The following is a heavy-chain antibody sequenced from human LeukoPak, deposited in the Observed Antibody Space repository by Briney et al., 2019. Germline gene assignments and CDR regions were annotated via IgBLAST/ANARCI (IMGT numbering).Heavy chain of an antibody. D-gene: IGHD3-22*01. V-gene: IGHV3-30-3*01. J-gene: IGHJ4*02. CDR3: ARDRGSSGYYLFDY. CDR2: ISYDGSNK. Sequence: PGGSLRLSCAASGFTFSSYAMHWVRQAPGKGLEWVAVISYDGSNKYYADSVKGRFTISRDISKNTLYLQMNSLRAEDTAVYYCARDRGSSGYYLFDYWGQGTLVTVSS. CDR1: GFTFSSYA.